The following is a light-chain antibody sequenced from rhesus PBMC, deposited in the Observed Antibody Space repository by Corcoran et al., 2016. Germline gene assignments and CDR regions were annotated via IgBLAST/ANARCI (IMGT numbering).Light chain of an antibody. CDR3: QQFYGHPFT. CDR1: QNIYNN. Sequence: DIQMTQSPSALSASVGDRVTISCRASQNIYNNVAWYKQKPGKAPKLLIYAASSLQSGIPSRFSGSGSGTDFTLTISSLQPEDTAAYYCQQFYGHPFTFGPGTKLDFK. V-gene: IGKV1-44*03. CDR2: AAS. J-gene: IGKJ3*01.